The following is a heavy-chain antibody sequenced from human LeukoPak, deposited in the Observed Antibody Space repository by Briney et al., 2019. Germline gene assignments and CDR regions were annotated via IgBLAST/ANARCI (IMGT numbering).Heavy chain of an antibody. V-gene: IGHV3-23*01. CDR1: GFTITSYA. J-gene: IGHJ4*02. D-gene: IGHD3-22*01. CDR2: VSGSADNT. Sequence: GGSLRLSCAASGFTITSYAMSWVRQAPGKGPEWVSAVSGSADNTYYADSVRGRFTISRDNSQNTLYLQMNSLRAEDAAVYYCAKATYYYDSYGYNGVFDYWGQGTLVTLSS. CDR3: AKATYYYDSYGYNGVFDY.